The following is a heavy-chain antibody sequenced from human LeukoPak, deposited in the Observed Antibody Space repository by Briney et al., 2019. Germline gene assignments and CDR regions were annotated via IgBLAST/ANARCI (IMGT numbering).Heavy chain of an antibody. Sequence: PGGSLRLSCAASGITFSSSGMNWVRQAPGKGLQWVSFISGGGNSTHYSDSVKGRFTISRDNSENTLYLQMNSLRAEDTAVYYFAKAQAIFGEPLDYSGQGTLVTASS. CDR3: AKAQAIFGEPLDY. CDR2: ISGGGNST. CDR1: GITFSSSG. V-gene: IGHV3-23*01. J-gene: IGHJ4*01. D-gene: IGHD3-3*01.